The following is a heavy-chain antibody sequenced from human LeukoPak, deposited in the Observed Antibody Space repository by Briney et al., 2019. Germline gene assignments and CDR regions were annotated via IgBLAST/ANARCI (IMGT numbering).Heavy chain of an antibody. CDR2: IFYTETT. D-gene: IGHD3-22*01. CDR3: ARASDGSGSYLNWYFGL. V-gene: IGHV4-31*03. CDR1: GGSISSGGYY. Sequence: SETLSLTCSVSGGSISSGGYYWSWIRQHPGKGLEWIGYIFYTETTYYNPSLRSRLSISLETSKNQFSLKLSSVTAADTAVYFCARASDGSGSYLNWYFGLWGRGTLVTVSS. J-gene: IGHJ2*01.